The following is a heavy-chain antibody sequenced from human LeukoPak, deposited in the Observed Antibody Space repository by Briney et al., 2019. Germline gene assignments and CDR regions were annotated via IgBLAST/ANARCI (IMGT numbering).Heavy chain of an antibody. J-gene: IGHJ5*02. V-gene: IGHV4-59*01. D-gene: IGHD4-17*01. CDR1: GGSINDYY. CDR2: ISNSGTT. CDR3: ARVVRGAVTSNCFDP. Sequence: SETLSLTCTVSGGSINDYYWTWIRQAPGKGLEWIGYISNSGTTDYNPSPKSRVTMSVDTSNNEFSLRLPSVTAADTAMYYCARVVRGAVTSNCFDPWGQGTLVTVSS.